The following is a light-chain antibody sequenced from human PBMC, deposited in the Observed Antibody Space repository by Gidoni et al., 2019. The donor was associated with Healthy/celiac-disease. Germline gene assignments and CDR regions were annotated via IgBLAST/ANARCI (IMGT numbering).Light chain of an antibody. CDR3: QQLNSYPPG. CDR1: QGISSY. J-gene: IGKJ3*01. CDR2: AAS. Sequence: DIQLTQSPSFLSASVGDRVTITCRASQGISSYLAWYQQKPGKAPKLLIYAASPLQSGVPSRFSGSGSGTEFTLTISSLQPEDFATYYCQQLNSYPPGFXPXTKVDIK. V-gene: IGKV1-9*01.